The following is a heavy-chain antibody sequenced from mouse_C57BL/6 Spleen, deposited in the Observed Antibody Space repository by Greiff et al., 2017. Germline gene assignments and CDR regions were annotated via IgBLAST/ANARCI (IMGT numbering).Heavy chain of an antibody. CDR3: TVTGTKGY. V-gene: IGHV1-15*01. D-gene: IGHD4-1*01. J-gene: IGHJ2*01. Sequence: QVQLKQSGAELVRPGASVTLSCKASGYTFTDYEMHWVKQTPVHGLEWIGAIDPETGGTAYNQKFKGKAILTADKSSSTAYMERRSLTSEDSAVYYCTVTGTKGYWGQGTTLTVSS. CDR2: IDPETGGT. CDR1: GYTFTDYE.